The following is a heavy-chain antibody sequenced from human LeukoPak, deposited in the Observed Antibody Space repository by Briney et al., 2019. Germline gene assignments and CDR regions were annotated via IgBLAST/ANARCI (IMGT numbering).Heavy chain of an antibody. V-gene: IGHV3-48*03. CDR1: GFTFSSYE. D-gene: IGHD3-9*01. CDR2: ISSSGSTI. Sequence: GGSLRLSCAASGFTFSSYEMNWVRQAPGKGLEWVSYISSSGSTIYYADSVKGRFTISRDNAKNSLYLQMNSLRAEDTAVYYCARVLRYFDWLSATLNYWGQGTLVTVSS. J-gene: IGHJ4*02. CDR3: ARVLRYFDWLSATLNY.